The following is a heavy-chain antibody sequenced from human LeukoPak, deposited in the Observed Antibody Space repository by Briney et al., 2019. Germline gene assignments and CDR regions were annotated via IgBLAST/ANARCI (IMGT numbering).Heavy chain of an antibody. CDR2: ISSSSSTI. D-gene: IGHD2-2*01. CDR3: ASWPDVEGYCISTSCHDEI. Sequence: GGSLRLSCAASGFTFSSYSMNWVRQAPGKGLEWVSYISSSSSTIYYADSVKGRFTISRDNAKNSLYLQMNSLRAEDTAVYYCASWPDVEGYCISTSCHDEIWGQGTLVTVSS. V-gene: IGHV3-48*01. J-gene: IGHJ4*02. CDR1: GFTFSSYS.